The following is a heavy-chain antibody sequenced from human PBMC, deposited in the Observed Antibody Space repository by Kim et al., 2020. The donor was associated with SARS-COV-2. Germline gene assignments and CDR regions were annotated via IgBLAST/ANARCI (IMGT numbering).Heavy chain of an antibody. CDR3: SKSGQLDY. Sequence: GGSLRLSCAASGFTFSNSPMSWVRQAPGKGLEWVSTIDGRGLTTCYPGSVKGRFTISRDNSKNTLYLQMNNLRAEDTAVYFCSKSGQLDYWGQGTVVTVSS. V-gene: IGHV3-23*01. CDR2: IDGRGLTT. J-gene: IGHJ4*02. D-gene: IGHD5-12*01. CDR1: GFTFSNSP.